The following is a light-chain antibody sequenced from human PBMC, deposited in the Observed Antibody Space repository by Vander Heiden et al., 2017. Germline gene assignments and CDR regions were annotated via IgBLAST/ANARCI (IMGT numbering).Light chain of an antibody. CDR1: QSISSW. V-gene: IGKV1-5*01. CDR2: DAS. J-gene: IGKJ1*01. Sequence: DIQMTQSPSTLSASVGDRVTITCRASQSISSWLAWYQQKPGKAPKLLIYDASSLESGVPSRFSGSGSGTEFTLTISSLQPDDFATYYCQQYNSYPPTFGPGTKVEIK. CDR3: QQYNSYPPT.